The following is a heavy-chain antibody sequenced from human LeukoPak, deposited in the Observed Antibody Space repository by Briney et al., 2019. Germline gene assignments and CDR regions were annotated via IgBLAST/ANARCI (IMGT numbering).Heavy chain of an antibody. CDR1: GYTFTYRY. D-gene: IGHD3-22*01. Sequence: SVKVSCKASGYTFTYRYLHWVRQAPGQALEWMGWITPFNGNTNYAQKFQDRVTITRDRSMSTAYMELSSLRSEDTAMYYCASSYDSSGDYGMDVWGQGTTVTVSS. J-gene: IGHJ6*02. CDR2: ITPFNGNT. CDR3: ASSYDSSGDYGMDV. V-gene: IGHV1-45*02.